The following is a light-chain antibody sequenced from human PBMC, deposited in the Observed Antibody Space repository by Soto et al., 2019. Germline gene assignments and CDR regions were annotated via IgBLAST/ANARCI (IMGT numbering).Light chain of an antibody. V-gene: IGKV3-15*01. CDR3: QQYNMWPNT. J-gene: IGKJ5*01. CDR2: GAS. Sequence: EIVLTHSPGTLSLSPGERATLSCRASESVISSYLACYQQKPGQAPRLLIHGASTRATGIPARFSGSGSGTEFTLTISSLQSEDFAVYYCQQYNMWPNTFGQGTRLEIK. CDR1: ESVISSY.